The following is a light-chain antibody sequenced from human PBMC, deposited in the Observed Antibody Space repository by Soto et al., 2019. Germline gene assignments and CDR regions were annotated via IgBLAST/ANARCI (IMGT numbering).Light chain of an antibody. CDR1: TGAVTSGHY. J-gene: IGLJ2*01. V-gene: IGLV7-46*01. Sequence: QAAVTQEPSLTVSPGGTVTLTCGSSTGAVTSGHYPFWFQQKPGQAPRTLIYDTSNKHSWTPARFSGSLLGGKAALTLSGAQPEDEADYYCLIAYSGVVVFGGGTKLTVL. CDR2: DTS. CDR3: LIAYSGVVV.